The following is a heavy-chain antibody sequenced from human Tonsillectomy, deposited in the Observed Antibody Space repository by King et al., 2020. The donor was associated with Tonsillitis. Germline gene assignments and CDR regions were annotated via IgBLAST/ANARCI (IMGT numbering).Heavy chain of an antibody. CDR2: IDSSGNT. CDR1: GASISSGSYN. V-gene: IGHV4-61*02. Sequence: QLQESGPGLVKPSQTLSLTCTVSGASISSGSYNWRWIRQSAGRGLERIGRIDSSGNTDYNPTLKSRVTISIDTSKNQFSLRLNSVTAADTAVYYCARGRKWFGEEPNWFDAWGQGTLVTVSS. D-gene: IGHD3-10*01. J-gene: IGHJ5*02. CDR3: ARGRKWFGEEPNWFDA.